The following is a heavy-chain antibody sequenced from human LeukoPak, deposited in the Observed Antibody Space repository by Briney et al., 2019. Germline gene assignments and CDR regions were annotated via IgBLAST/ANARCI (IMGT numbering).Heavy chain of an antibody. CDR2: ISYDGSTK. D-gene: IGHD1-1*01. CDR1: GFTFSSXP. Sequence: GGSXXXXXAASGFTFSSXPXHWVRXAPGKGLXGXAVISYDGSTKYYADSVKGRFTISRDNSKNTLFLQMNSLRAEDTAVYYCAREAIGTTKSDDAFDMWGQGTMVTVSS. J-gene: IGHJ3*02. CDR3: AREAIGTTKSDDAFDM. V-gene: IGHV3-30-3*01.